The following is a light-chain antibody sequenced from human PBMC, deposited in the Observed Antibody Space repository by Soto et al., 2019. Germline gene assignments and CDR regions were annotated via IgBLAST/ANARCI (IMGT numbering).Light chain of an antibody. CDR1: SSDVGAYNY. CDR3: SSYTSSNTLV. CDR2: EVS. J-gene: IGLJ2*01. Sequence: QSALTQPASVSGSPAQSITISCTGTSSDVGAYNYVSWYQQHPGKAPKLMIFEVSDRPSGVSNRFSGSESGNTASLTISGLQAEDEADYYCSSYTSSNTLVFGGGTKLTVL. V-gene: IGLV2-14*01.